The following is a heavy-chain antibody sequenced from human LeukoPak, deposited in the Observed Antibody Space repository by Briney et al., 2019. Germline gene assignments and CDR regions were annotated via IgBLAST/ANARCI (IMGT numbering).Heavy chain of an antibody. D-gene: IGHD2-2*01. CDR3: ARDRGVIPAAKRGTSGSHSYYYMDV. V-gene: IGHV4-4*07. CDR1: GGSFSGYY. J-gene: IGHJ6*03. CDR2: MYTSGST. Sequence: SETLSLTCAVYGGSFSGYYWSWIRQPPGKGLEWIGRMYTSGSTHYNPSLKSRVTMSVNTSKNQFSLRLRSVTAADTAVYYCARDRGVIPAAKRGTSGSHSYYYMDVWGEGTTGTVSS.